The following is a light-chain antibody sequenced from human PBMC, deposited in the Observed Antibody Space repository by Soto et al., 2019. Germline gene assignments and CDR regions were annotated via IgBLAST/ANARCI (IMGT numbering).Light chain of an antibody. CDR3: QQYGSSPMFT. V-gene: IGKV3-20*01. CDR1: QSVSSSY. J-gene: IGKJ3*01. CDR2: GTS. Sequence: EIVLTQSPGTLSLSAGERATLSCSASQSVSSSYLAWYQQKPGQAPRLLIYGTSGRATGIPDRFSGSGSGTDFTLTISRLEPEDFAVYYCQQYGSSPMFTFGPGTKVDIK.